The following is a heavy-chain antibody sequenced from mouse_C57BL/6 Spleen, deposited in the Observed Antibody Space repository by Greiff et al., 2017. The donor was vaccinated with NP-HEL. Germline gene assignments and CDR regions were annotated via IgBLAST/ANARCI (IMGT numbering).Heavy chain of an antibody. CDR3: ASQGDSSAWFAY. CDR1: GYTFTSYG. CDR2: IYPRSGNT. Sequence: QVQLKQSGAELARPGASVKLSCKASGYTFTSYGISWVKQRTGQGLEWIGEIYPRSGNTYYNEKFKGKATLTADKSSSTAYMELRSLTSEDSAVYFCASQGDSSAWFAYWGQGTLVTVSA. J-gene: IGHJ3*01. D-gene: IGHD3-2*02. V-gene: IGHV1-81*01.